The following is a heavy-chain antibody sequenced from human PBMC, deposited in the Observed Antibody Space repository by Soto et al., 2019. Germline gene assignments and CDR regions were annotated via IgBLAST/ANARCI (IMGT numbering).Heavy chain of an antibody. J-gene: IGHJ5*02. CDR1: GGTFSSYA. Sequence: QVPLVQSGAEVKKPGSSVTVSCKASGGTFSSYAIHWVRQAPGQGLEWMGGIIPMYGPAKYAQRFQGRVTITADESTTTVYMELTSLTSQVTAVYYRARVTSMVRGVIDNGFDPWGHGTLVTVSS. D-gene: IGHD3-10*01. V-gene: IGHV1-69*01. CDR2: IIPMYGPA. CDR3: ARVTSMVRGVIDNGFDP.